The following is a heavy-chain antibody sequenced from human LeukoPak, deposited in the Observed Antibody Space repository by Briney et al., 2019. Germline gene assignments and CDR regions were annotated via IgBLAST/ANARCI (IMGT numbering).Heavy chain of an antibody. D-gene: IGHD5-18*01. V-gene: IGHV1-8*03. CDR2: MNPNSGNT. CDR1: GYTFTSYD. CDR3: ASDGGGYRGESYYYYYYMDV. Sequence: GASVKVSCKASGYTFTSYDINWVRQATGQGLEWMGWMNPNSGNTGYAQKFQGRVTITRNTSISTAYMELSSLRSEDTAVYYCASDGGGYRGESYYYYYYMDVWGKGTTVTISS. J-gene: IGHJ6*03.